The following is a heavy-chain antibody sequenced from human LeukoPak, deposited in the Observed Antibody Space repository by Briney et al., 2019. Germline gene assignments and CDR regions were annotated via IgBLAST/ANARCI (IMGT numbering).Heavy chain of an antibody. CDR1: GGSISSYY. CDR2: VSTNGNT. Sequence: SETLSLTCSVSGGSISSYYWSWIRQPPGNGLEWIGYVSTNGNTNYNPSLKGRVTISVDTSKNQFSLKVSSVTAAETAVYYCARNSNWFDPWGQGTLVTVSS. D-gene: IGHD4-11*01. CDR3: ARNSNWFDP. J-gene: IGHJ5*02. V-gene: IGHV4-4*08.